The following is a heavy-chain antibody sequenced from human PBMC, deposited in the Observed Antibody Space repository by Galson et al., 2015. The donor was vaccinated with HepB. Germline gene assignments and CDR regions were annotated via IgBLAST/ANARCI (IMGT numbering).Heavy chain of an antibody. CDR3: ARVQRWQWLAGEFDY. CDR1: GYTFTGYY. CDR2: INPNSGGT. V-gene: IGHV1-2*02. Sequence: SCKASGYTFTGYYMHWVRQAPGQGLEWMGWINPNSGGTNYAQKFQGRVTMTRDTSISTAYMELSRLRSDDTAVYYCARVQRWQWLAGEFDYWGQGTLVTVSS. J-gene: IGHJ4*02. D-gene: IGHD6-19*01.